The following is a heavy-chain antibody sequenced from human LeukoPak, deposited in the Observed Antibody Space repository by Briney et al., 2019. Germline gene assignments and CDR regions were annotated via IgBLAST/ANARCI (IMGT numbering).Heavy chain of an antibody. D-gene: IGHD3-22*01. CDR2: ISWDGGST. J-gene: IGHJ6*03. CDR3: TSYYYDDNYFYYVDV. CDR1: GFTFDDYT. Sequence: GGSLRLSCAASGFTFDDYTMHWVRQAPGKGLEWVSLISWDGGSTYYADSVKGRFTISRDNSKNSLYLQMNSLRAEDTAVYYCTSYYYDDNYFYYVDVWGTGTTVTVSS. V-gene: IGHV3-43*01.